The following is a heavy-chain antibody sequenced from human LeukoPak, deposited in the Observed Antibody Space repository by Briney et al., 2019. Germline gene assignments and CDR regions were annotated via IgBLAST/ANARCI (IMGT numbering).Heavy chain of an antibody. CDR3: ARAARRYCSSTSCSVPRYWFDP. Sequence: SETLSLTCAVYGGSFSGYYWSWIRQPPGKGLEWIGEINHSGSTNYNPSLKSRVTISVDTSKNQFSLKLSSVTAADTAVYYCARAARRYCSSTSCSVPRYWFDPWGQGTLVTVSS. J-gene: IGHJ5*02. CDR2: INHSGST. CDR1: GGSFSGYY. V-gene: IGHV4-34*01. D-gene: IGHD2-2*01.